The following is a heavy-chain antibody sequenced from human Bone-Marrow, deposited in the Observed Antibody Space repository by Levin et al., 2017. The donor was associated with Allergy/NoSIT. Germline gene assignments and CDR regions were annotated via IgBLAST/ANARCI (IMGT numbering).Heavy chain of an antibody. CDR1: GFSISSAYY. V-gene: IGHV4-38-2*01. J-gene: IGHJ5*02. D-gene: IGHD6-13*01. CDR2: IYHSGTT. CDR3: ASGYNSGWYKEWFGP. Sequence: SETLSLTCGVSGFSISSAYYWAWIRQPPGKGLEWIGSIYHSGTTYYNPSLKSRVTVSRDTSKNQFFLNLSSVTAADTAVYYCASGYNSGWYKEWFGPWGQGTLVTVSS.